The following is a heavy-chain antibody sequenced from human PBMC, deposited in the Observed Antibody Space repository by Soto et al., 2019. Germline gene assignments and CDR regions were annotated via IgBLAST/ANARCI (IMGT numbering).Heavy chain of an antibody. D-gene: IGHD2-2*01. CDR2: ISSGSGSTI. V-gene: IGHV3-11*01. J-gene: IGHJ4*02. Sequence: GGSLGLSCAASGFIFSDFYMRWVRQAPGKGLEWLSYISSGSGSTIYYADSVKGRFTISRDNAENSLYLQMNSLRAEDTAVYYCYATAVVARDYWGQGTLVTVSS. CDR3: YATAVVARDY. CDR1: GFIFSDFY.